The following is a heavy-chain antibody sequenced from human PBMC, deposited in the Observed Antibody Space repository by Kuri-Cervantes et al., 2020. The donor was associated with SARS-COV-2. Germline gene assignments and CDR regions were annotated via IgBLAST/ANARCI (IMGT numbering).Heavy chain of an antibody. Sequence: GESLKISCAASGFAFSSYGMHWVRQAPGKGLEWVAVISYDGSNKYYADSLKGRFSISRDNSKNTLYLQMNSLRAEDTAVYYCARRSGSYYSYYFDYWGQGTLVTVSS. D-gene: IGHD1-26*01. CDR2: ISYDGSNK. CDR3: ARRSGSYYSYYFDY. J-gene: IGHJ4*02. V-gene: IGHV3-30*03. CDR1: GFAFSSYG.